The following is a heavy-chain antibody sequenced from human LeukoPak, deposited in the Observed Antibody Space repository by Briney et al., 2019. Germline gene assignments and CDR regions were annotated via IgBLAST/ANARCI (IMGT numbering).Heavy chain of an antibody. D-gene: IGHD1-26*01. CDR1: GYTFTEYY. J-gene: IGHJ4*02. CDR2: ISPYSGAT. V-gene: IGHV1-2*02. CDR3: ATAGGVNSGSYPPPDF. Sequence: ASVKVSCKASGYTFTEYYLNWMRQAPGQGLEWMGWISPYSGATHYAQIFQGRATMTRDTSTSTVYMELSSLRSEDTAVYYCATAGGVNSGSYPPPDFWGQGTLVTVSS.